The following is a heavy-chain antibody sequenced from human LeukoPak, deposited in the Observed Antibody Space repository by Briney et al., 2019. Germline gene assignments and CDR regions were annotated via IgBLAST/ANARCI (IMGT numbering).Heavy chain of an antibody. V-gene: IGHV1-18*01. CDR2: ISAYNGNT. CDR3: ARVGYYYDSRPGISYYYMDV. D-gene: IGHD3-22*01. CDR1: GYTFTSYG. J-gene: IGHJ6*03. Sequence: ASVKVSCKASGYTFTSYGISWVRQAPGQGLEWMGWISAYNGNTNYAQKLQGRVTMTTDTSTSTAYMELRSLRSDDTAVYYCARVGYYYDSRPGISYYYMDVWGKGTTVTISS.